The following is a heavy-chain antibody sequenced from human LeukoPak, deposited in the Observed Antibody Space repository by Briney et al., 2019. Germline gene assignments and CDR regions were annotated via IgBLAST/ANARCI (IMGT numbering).Heavy chain of an antibody. Sequence: ASVKVSCKASGYTFTSYGISWVRQAPGQGLEWMGWISAYNGNTNFAQKLQGRLTMTTDTSTSTAYMELRSLRSEDTAVYYCARVNSGSYYGDIWGQGTMVTVSS. CDR2: ISAYNGNT. V-gene: IGHV1-18*01. D-gene: IGHD1-26*01. CDR3: ARVNSGSYYGDI. CDR1: GYTFTSYG. J-gene: IGHJ3*02.